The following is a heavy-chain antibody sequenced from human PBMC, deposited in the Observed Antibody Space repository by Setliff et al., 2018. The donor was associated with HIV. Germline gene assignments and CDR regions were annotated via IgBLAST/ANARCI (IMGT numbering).Heavy chain of an antibody. Sequence: NPSETLSLTCAVYGGSFSGYYWSWIRQPPGKGLEWIGEINHSGSTNCNPSLKSRVTISVDTSKNQFSLKLSSVTAADTAVYYCARGRGYSYDYFMRFGSVGYFDYWGQGTLVTVSS. V-gene: IGHV4-34*01. J-gene: IGHJ4*02. CDR1: GGSFSGYY. CDR3: ARGRGYSYDYFMRFGSVGYFDY. D-gene: IGHD5-18*01. CDR2: INHSGST.